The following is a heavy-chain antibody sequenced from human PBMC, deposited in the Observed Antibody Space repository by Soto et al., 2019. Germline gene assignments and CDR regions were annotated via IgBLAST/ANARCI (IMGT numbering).Heavy chain of an antibody. J-gene: IGHJ4*02. D-gene: IGHD3-10*01. CDR3: TRGPRPTSIGTGAF. V-gene: IGHV3-74*01. CDR2: ITDDGSTT. CDR1: GFIFSMYW. Sequence: PGGSLRLSCETSGFIFSMYWMHWVRQVPGKGPQWVARITDDGSTTYYAASVEGRFTISRDNAKNALYLQMTSLRADDTAVYYCTRGPRPTSIGTGAFWGQGPLVTVS.